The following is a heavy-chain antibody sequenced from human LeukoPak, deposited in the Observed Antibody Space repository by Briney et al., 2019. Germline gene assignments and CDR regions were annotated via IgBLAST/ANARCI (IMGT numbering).Heavy chain of an antibody. CDR1: GFTFSSYS. V-gene: IGHV3-21*01. CDR3: ARELSPVVKYYFEY. CDR2: ISSSRSYI. Sequence: GGSLRLSCAGSGFTFSSYSMNWVRQAPGKGLEWVSSISSSRSYIYYADSVKGRFTISRDNAKNSLYLQMNSLRAEDTALYYCARELSPVVKYYFEYWGQGTLVTDSP. J-gene: IGHJ4*02. D-gene: IGHD3-22*01.